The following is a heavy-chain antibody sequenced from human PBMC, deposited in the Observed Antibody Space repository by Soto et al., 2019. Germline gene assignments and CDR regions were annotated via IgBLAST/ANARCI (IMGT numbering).Heavy chain of an antibody. V-gene: IGHV3-23*01. CDR3: ARTMVRGVMTLQHYYYMDV. CDR2: ISLSGGST. J-gene: IGHJ6*03. Sequence: PGGSLRLSCAASGFTFSSYAMSWVRQAPGKGLEWVSSISLSGGSTYYADSVKGRFTISRDNSKNTVDLQMNSLRAEDTAVYYCARTMVRGVMTLQHYYYMDVWGKGTTVTVSS. CDR1: GFTFSSYA. D-gene: IGHD3-10*01.